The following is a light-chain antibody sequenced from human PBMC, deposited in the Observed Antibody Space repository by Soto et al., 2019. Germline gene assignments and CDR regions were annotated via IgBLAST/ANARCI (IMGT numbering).Light chain of an antibody. CDR3: KQSSNGPLP. J-gene: IGKJ4*01. CDR2: DAS. Sequence: EIVLTQSPATLSLSPGERATLSCRASQSVSSYLAWYQQKPGQAPRLLMSDASNRATGIPARFSGSGSGTDFTLTISSLEPEDLAVYYCKQSSNGPLPLGAGPKVDIK. CDR1: QSVSSY. V-gene: IGKV3-11*01.